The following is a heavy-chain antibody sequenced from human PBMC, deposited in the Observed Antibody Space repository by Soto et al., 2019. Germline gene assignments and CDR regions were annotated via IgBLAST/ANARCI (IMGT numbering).Heavy chain of an antibody. V-gene: IGHV1-69*02. Sequence: QVQLVQSGAEVKKPGSSVKVSCKDSGGTFSTYSMFWVRQAPGQGLEWMGRIIPMLGVRNYAQRFQDRVTITANKSSATVHMALRRLRCEDTALYYCTIGSWSGDVFDIWGQGTMSTVSS. CDR3: TIGSWSGDVFDI. CDR1: GGTFSTYS. CDR2: IIPMLGVR. D-gene: IGHD6-19*01. J-gene: IGHJ3*02.